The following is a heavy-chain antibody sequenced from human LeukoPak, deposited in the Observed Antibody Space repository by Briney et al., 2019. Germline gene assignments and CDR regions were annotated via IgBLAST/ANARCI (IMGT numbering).Heavy chain of an antibody. CDR1: GGSISNRFYY. D-gene: IGHD3-16*01. J-gene: IGHJ3*02. CDR3: ARLMARNDVFDI. Sequence: SDTLSLTCNLSGGSISNRFYYWRWIREPPGERLEWLGIIYYSASAYYKPSLKSRLNLSLDTSKNHFSLKVKSVTAADTAVYYCARLMARNDVFDIWGQGTMVTVSS. V-gene: IGHV4-39*02. CDR2: IYYSASA.